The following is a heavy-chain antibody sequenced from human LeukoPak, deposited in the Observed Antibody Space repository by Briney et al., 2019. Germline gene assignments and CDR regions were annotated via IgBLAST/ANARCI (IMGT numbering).Heavy chain of an antibody. CDR2: IYQSGST. D-gene: IGHD4-23*01. CDR3: ARATAVAVAD. V-gene: IGHV4-30-2*01. Sequence: SETLSLTCTVSGGSISSALYSWSRIRQPPGKGLEWVGYIYQSGSTYYNPSLKSRVTMSLDRSKNQFSLNVTSVTAADTAVYFCARATAVAVADWGQGTLVTVSS. J-gene: IGHJ4*02. CDR1: GGSISSALYS.